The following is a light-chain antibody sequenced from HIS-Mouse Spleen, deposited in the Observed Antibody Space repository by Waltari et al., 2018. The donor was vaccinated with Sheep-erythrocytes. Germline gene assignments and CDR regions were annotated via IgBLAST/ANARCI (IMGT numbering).Light chain of an antibody. CDR3: QAWDSSTAWV. V-gene: IGLV3-1*01. Sequence: SYELTQPPSVSVSPGQTASITCSGDKLGDQYACWYQQKPGQSPVLVIYQVSKRPSGIPERFSGSNSGNTATLTISGTQAMDEADYYCQAWDSSTAWVFGGGTKLTVL. J-gene: IGLJ3*02. CDR2: QVS. CDR1: KLGDQY.